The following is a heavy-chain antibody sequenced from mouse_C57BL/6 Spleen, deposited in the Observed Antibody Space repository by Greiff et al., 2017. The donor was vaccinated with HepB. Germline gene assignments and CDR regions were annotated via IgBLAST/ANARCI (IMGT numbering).Heavy chain of an antibody. D-gene: IGHD4-1*01. CDR2: IYPGNSDT. V-gene: IGHV1-5*01. J-gene: IGHJ1*03. CDR1: GYTFTSYW. Sequence: EVQLQQSGTVLARPGASVKMSCKTSGYTFTSYWMHWVKQRPGQGLEWIGAIYPGNSDTSYNQKFKGKAKLTAVTSASTAYMELSSLTNEDSAVYYCTTGTGTDWYFDVWGTGTTVTVSS. CDR3: TTGTGTDWYFDV.